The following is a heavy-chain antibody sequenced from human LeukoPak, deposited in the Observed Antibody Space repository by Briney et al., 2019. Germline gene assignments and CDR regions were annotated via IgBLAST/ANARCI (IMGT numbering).Heavy chain of an antibody. D-gene: IGHD6-13*01. Sequence: VASVKVSCKASGYTFTGYYMHWVRQAPGQGLEWMGWINPNSGGTNYAQKFQGRVTMTRDTSISTAYMELSRLGSDDTAVYYCARPYSSSRYAFDIWGQGTMVTVSS. CDR2: INPNSGGT. CDR3: ARPYSSSRYAFDI. J-gene: IGHJ3*02. V-gene: IGHV1-2*02. CDR1: GYTFTGYY.